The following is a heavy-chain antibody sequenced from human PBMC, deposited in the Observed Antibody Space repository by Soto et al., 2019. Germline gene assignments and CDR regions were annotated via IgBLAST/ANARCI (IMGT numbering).Heavy chain of an antibody. CDR3: ARHVGPYSDYEMSPG. CDR2: LYSGGST. CDR1: GGSISSSSYY. J-gene: IGHJ4*02. D-gene: IGHD5-12*01. Sequence: SETLSLTCTVSGGSISSSSYYWGWIRQPPEKGLEWIGSLYSGGSTYYNPSLKSRVTISVDKSKNQFSLKLSSVTAADTAVYYCARHVGPYSDYEMSPGWGQGTLVTVSS. V-gene: IGHV4-39*01.